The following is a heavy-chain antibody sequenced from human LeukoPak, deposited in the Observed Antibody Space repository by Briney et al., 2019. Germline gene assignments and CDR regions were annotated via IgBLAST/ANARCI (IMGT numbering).Heavy chain of an antibody. Sequence: GESLKISCKGSGCSFTDYWIGWVRQMPGKGLEWMGVIHPTDSDTRYSPSFQGQVTISADKSISTAYLQWSSLKASDTAMYFCAGPLLSSGWYYFDYWGQGTLVTVSS. CDR1: GCSFTDYW. CDR3: AGPLLSSGWYYFDY. J-gene: IGHJ4*02. CDR2: IHPTDSDT. V-gene: IGHV5-51*01. D-gene: IGHD6-19*01.